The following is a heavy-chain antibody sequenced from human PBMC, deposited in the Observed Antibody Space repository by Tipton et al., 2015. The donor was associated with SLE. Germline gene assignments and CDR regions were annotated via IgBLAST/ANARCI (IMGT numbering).Heavy chain of an antibody. V-gene: IGHV4-34*01. CDR2: INHSGST. J-gene: IGHJ6*02. CDR3: ARLVAARPGYYCGMDV. Sequence: TLSLTCAVYGGPLSICYYSWIRQPPGKGLEWIGEINHSGSTNYNPSLKSRVTISVDTSKNQLSLNLESVTAADTAVYCCARLVAARPGYYCGMDVWGQGTTVTVSS. D-gene: IGHD6-6*01. CDR1: GGPLSICY.